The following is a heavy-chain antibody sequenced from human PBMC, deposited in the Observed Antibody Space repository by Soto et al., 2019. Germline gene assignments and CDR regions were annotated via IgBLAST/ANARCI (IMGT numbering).Heavy chain of an antibody. J-gene: IGHJ4*02. V-gene: IGHV3-30*13. Sequence: QVQLVQSGGGVVQPGRSLRLSCAASGFNFNTYFMHWVRQAPCKGLEWVARIFPNGRDQEYADSVNGRFTISRHNSNNRMYLQMDSLRPEDTAVYYCARDDEHWSNCDLAYWGQGALVTVSS. CDR3: ARDDEHWSNCDLAY. CDR1: GFNFNTYF. D-gene: IGHD2-21*01. CDR2: IFPNGRDQ.